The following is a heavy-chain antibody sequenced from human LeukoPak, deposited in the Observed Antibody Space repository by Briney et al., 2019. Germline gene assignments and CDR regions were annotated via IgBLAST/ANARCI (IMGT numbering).Heavy chain of an antibody. CDR1: GGSFSSYY. D-gene: IGHD3-9*01. CDR2: IFFSGST. J-gene: IGHJ4*02. V-gene: IGHV4-59*12. Sequence: SETLSLTCSVSGGSFSSYYWTWIRQPPGKGLEWIGYIFFSGSTNYSPSLKSRVTISIDTSKNQFSLKLSSVTPEDTAVYYCARAYHDISTGYLDYWGQGTLVTVSP. CDR3: ARAYHDISTGYLDY.